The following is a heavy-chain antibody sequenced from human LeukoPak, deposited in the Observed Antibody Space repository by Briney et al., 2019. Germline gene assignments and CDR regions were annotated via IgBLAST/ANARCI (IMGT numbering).Heavy chain of an antibody. D-gene: IGHD2-21*01. J-gene: IGHJ3*02. Sequence: GGSLRLSCAASGFTFSSYSMNWVRQAPGKGLEWVSSISSSSSYIHYADSVKGRFAISRDNAKNSLYLQMNSLRAEDTAVYYCASEDSLIDAFDIWGQGTIVTVSS. CDR3: ASEDSLIDAFDI. CDR1: GFTFSSYS. CDR2: ISSSSSYI. V-gene: IGHV3-21*01.